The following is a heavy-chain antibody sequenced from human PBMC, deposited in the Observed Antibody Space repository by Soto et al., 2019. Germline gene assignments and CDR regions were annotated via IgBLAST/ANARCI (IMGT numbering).Heavy chain of an antibody. V-gene: IGHV3-23*01. J-gene: IGHJ3*01. CDR3: AKVNTAMVTDAFDF. D-gene: IGHD5-18*01. CDR1: GFTFSNYA. CDR2: LSGSGTST. Sequence: LRLSCAASGFTFSNYAMGWVRQAPGKGLECVSLLSGSGTSTYYGASVKGRFTISRDNSKNTMYLQMNSLRAEDTAVYYCAKVNTAMVTDAFDFWGQGTTVTVSS.